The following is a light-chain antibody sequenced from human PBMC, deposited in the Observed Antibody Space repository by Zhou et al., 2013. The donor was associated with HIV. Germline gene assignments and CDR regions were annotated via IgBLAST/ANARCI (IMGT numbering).Light chain of an antibody. CDR1: QNVSSSY. CDR3: QQYGTXRVT. V-gene: IGKV3-20*01. CDR2: GAS. Sequence: EIVLTQSPGTLSLSPGEKVTLSCRASQNVSSSYLAWYQQKPGQAPRLLIYGASSRATGIPDRFSGSGSGTDFTLTISRLEPEDFVVYYCQQYGTXRVTFGQGHDWMIK. J-gene: IGKJ5*01.